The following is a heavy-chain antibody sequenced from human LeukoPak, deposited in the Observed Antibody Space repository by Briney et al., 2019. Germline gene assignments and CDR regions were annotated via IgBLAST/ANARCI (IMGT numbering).Heavy chain of an antibody. CDR1: GFTFSSYG. CDR3: AKVVRGWLIEDY. Sequence: GGSLRLSCAASGFTFSSYGMSWVRQAPGKGLEWVSAISGSGGSTYYAGSVKGRFTISRDNSKNTLYLQMNSLRAEDTAVYYCAKVVRGWLIEDYWGQGTLVTVSS. D-gene: IGHD5-18*01. J-gene: IGHJ4*02. CDR2: ISGSGGST. V-gene: IGHV3-23*01.